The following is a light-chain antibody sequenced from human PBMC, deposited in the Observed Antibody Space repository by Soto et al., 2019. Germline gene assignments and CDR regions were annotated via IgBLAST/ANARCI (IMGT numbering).Light chain of an antibody. V-gene: IGKV1-17*01. J-gene: IGKJ5*01. Sequence: DIQMTQSPSSLSASVGDRVTITCRASQGIRNCFAWYQQKQGKAPKLLIYAASSLQSGVPSRFSGSGSGTDFTITISSLQPEDFETYYCQQLHDYPITFGQGTRLEIK. CDR1: QGIRNC. CDR3: QQLHDYPIT. CDR2: AAS.